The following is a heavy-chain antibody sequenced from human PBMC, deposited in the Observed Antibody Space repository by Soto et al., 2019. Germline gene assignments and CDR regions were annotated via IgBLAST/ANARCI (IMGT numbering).Heavy chain of an antibody. J-gene: IGHJ4*02. CDR2: ISGSGGST. D-gene: IGHD3-10*01. CDR1: GFTFSSYA. Sequence: EVQLLESGGGLVQPGGSLRLSCAASGFTFSSYAMSWVGRAPGRGLEGVSAISGSGGSTYYADSVKGRFTISRDNSKNTLYLQMNSLRAEDTAVYYCAKGRNYYGSGSPYGIFFDYWGQGTLVTVSS. V-gene: IGHV3-23*01. CDR3: AKGRNYYGSGSPYGIFFDY.